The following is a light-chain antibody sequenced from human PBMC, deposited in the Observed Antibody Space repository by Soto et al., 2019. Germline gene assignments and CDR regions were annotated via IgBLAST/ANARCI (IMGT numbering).Light chain of an antibody. V-gene: IGKV1-9*01. J-gene: IGKJ3*01. CDR3: RQLNSYPPIT. Sequence: IQLTQSPSFLSASVGDRVTITCRASQGISSYLAWYQQKPGKAPKLLIYAASTLQSGVPSRFSGSGSGTEFTLTISSLQPEDFATYYCRQLNSYPPITFGPGTKLDIK. CDR2: AAS. CDR1: QGISSY.